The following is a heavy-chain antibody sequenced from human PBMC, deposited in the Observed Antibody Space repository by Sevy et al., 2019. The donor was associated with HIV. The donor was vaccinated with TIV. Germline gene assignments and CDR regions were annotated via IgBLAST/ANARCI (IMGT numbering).Heavy chain of an antibody. CDR3: AIDDYGDYAFDS. D-gene: IGHD4-17*01. J-gene: IGHJ4*02. CDR2: ISGSSDNS. V-gene: IGHV3-21*01. Sequence: GGSLRLSCAASGFTFSRCTMNWVRQAPGKGLEWVASISGSSDNSYYADSLKGRFTISRDNAKNSLYLQMNNLRAEDTAVYYCAIDDYGDYAFDSWGQGTRVTVSS. CDR1: GFTFSRCT.